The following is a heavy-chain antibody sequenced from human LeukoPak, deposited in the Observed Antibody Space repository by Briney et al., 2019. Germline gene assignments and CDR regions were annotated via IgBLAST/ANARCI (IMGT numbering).Heavy chain of an antibody. Sequence: GGSLRLSCAASGFTFSSYGMHWVRQAPGKGLEWVAVISYDGSNKYYADSVKGRFTISRDNSKNTLYMQMNSLRAEDTAVYYCAKDHLRSTAPYYFDSWGQGTLVTASS. D-gene: IGHD3-16*01. CDR1: GFTFSSYG. V-gene: IGHV3-30*18. CDR2: ISYDGSNK. J-gene: IGHJ4*02. CDR3: AKDHLRSTAPYYFDS.